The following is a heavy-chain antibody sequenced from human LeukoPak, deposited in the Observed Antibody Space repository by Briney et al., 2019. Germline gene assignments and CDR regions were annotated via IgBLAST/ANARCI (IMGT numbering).Heavy chain of an antibody. J-gene: IGHJ5*02. D-gene: IGHD6-13*01. V-gene: IGHV4-61*02. CDR2: IYTSGST. CDR3: ARDPRIAAAPDVRP. CDR1: GGSISSGSYY. Sequence: SETLSLTCTVSGGSISSGSYYWSWIRQPAGKGLEWIGRIYTSGSTNYNPSLKSRVTISVDTSKNQLSLKLSSVTAADTAVYYCARDPRIAAAPDVRPWGQGTLVTVSS.